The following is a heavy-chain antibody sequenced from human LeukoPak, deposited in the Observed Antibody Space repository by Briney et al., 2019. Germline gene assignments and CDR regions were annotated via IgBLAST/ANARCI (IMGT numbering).Heavy chain of an antibody. CDR2: IWYDGSNK. J-gene: IGHJ6*02. Sequence: GGSLRLSCAASGFTFSSYGMHWVRQAPGKGLEWVAVIWYDGSNKYYADSVKGRFTISRDNSKNTLYLQMNSLRAEDTAVYYCARDSPMVVAAPTSYYYYGMDVWRQGTTVTVSS. CDR3: ARDSPMVVAAPTSYYYYGMDV. D-gene: IGHD2-15*01. V-gene: IGHV3-33*01. CDR1: GFTFSSYG.